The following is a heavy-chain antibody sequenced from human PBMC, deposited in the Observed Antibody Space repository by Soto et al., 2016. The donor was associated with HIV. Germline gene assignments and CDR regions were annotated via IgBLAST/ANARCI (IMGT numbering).Heavy chain of an antibody. CDR2: IYSGGST. Sequence: EVQLVESGGGLVQPGGSLRLSCAASGFTVSSNYMSWVRQAPGKGLEWVSVIYSGGSTYYADSVKGRFTISRDNSKNTLYLQMNSLRAEDTAVYYCAREEYCSGGSCQKVGNYWGQGTLVTVSS. CDR1: GFTVSSNY. CDR3: AREEYCSGGSCQKVGNY. J-gene: IGHJ4*02. V-gene: IGHV3-66*01. D-gene: IGHD2-15*01.